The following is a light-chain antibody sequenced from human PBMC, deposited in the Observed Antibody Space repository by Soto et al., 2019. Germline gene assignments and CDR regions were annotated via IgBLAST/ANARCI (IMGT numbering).Light chain of an antibody. CDR2: KAS. J-gene: IGKJ1*01. Sequence: DIQMTQSPSTLSASVGDRVTITCRASQSVSSWLAWYQQKPGKAPKLLIYKASSLESGVPSRFSSSGSGTEFTLTISSLQPDDLATYYCQQYNNFRTFGQGTKVEIK. V-gene: IGKV1-5*03. CDR1: QSVSSW. CDR3: QQYNNFRT.